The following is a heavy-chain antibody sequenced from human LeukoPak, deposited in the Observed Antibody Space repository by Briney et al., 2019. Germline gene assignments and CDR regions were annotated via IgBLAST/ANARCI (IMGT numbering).Heavy chain of an antibody. D-gene: IGHD6-13*01. Sequence: GASVKVSCKASGYIFSDHYMHWVRQAPGQGLEWLGWINPKSGAADYAQQFRGRVTMTRDTSINTDYMEMKRVTSDDTAVYYCARGAEAETSPLDFWGQGTLVTVSS. V-gene: IGHV1-2*02. CDR3: ARGAEAETSPLDF. CDR1: GYIFSDHY. CDR2: INPKSGAA. J-gene: IGHJ4*02.